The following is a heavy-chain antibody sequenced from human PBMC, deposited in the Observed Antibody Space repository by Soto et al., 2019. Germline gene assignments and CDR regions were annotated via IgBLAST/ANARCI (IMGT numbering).Heavy chain of an antibody. CDR2: TRNKANSYTT. Sequence: GGSLRLSCAASGFTFSDHYMDRVRQAPGKGLEWVGRTRNKANSYTTEYAASVKGRFTISRDDSKNSLYLQMNSLKTEDTAVYYCASRAMVRGVMSAFDIWGQGTMVTVSS. CDR1: GFTFSDHY. D-gene: IGHD3-10*01. V-gene: IGHV3-72*01. CDR3: ASRAMVRGVMSAFDI. J-gene: IGHJ3*02.